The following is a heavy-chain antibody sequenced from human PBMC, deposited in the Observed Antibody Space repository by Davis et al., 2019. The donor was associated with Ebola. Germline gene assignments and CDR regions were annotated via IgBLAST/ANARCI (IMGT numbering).Heavy chain of an antibody. V-gene: IGHV1-18*04. CDR1: GYTFNNYG. D-gene: IGHD3-3*01. J-gene: IGHJ4*02. Sequence: ASVKVSCKASGYTFNNYGISWVRQAPGQGLEWMGWISTYFGNTNYAQKFQGRVTMTTDTSTRTVYMELSSLRSEDTAVYYCAGPAYDFWSGYYYHFDYWGQGTLVTVSS. CDR3: AGPAYDFWSGYYYHFDY. CDR2: ISTYFGNT.